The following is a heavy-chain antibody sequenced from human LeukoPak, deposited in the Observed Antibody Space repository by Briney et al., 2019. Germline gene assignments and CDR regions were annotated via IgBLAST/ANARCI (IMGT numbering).Heavy chain of an antibody. Sequence: GGSLRLSCATSGFSFTDYPMNWVRQAPGKGLEWISNIRTTAEGAKYAYYADAVKGRVTISRDDGKNTLYLHMNSLRDDDTAVYYCATDQRYAFDYWGQGILVTVSS. J-gene: IGHJ4*02. CDR3: ATDQRYAFDY. CDR2: IRTTAEGAKYA. CDR1: GFSFTDYP. D-gene: IGHD3-9*01. V-gene: IGHV3-48*02.